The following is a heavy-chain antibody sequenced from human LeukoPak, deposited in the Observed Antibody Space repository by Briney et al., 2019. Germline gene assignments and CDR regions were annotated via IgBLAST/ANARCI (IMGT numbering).Heavy chain of an antibody. CDR1: GFTFSSHW. Sequence: PGGSLRLSCAASGFTFSSHWMHWVRQAPGKGLEWVGRIKSKTAGGTTECAAPVKGRFTISRDDSENTLYLQMSSLKTEDTAVYYCTTYRLYDSTGYYFYWGQGTLVTVSS. J-gene: IGHJ4*02. CDR2: IKSKTAGGTT. CDR3: TTYRLYDSTGYYFY. V-gene: IGHV3-15*01. D-gene: IGHD3-22*01.